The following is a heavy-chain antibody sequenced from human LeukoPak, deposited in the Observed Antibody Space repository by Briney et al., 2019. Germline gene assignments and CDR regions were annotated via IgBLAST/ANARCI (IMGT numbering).Heavy chain of an antibody. CDR2: IYYSGST. Sequence: SQTLSLTCTVSGGSISSGGYYWSWIRQHPGKGLEWVGYIYYSGSTYYNPSLKSRISMSVDTSKNQFSLMLSSVTAADTGVYYCARGRNPDYGDSKIDYWGQGTLVTVSS. V-gene: IGHV4-31*03. CDR3: ARGRNPDYGDSKIDY. D-gene: IGHD4-17*01. CDR1: GGSISSGGYY. J-gene: IGHJ4*02.